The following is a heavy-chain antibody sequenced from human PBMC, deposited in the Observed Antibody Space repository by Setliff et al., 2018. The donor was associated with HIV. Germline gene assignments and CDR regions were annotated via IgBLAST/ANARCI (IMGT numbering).Heavy chain of an antibody. D-gene: IGHD4-17*01. CDR1: GYTFTSYY. J-gene: IGHJ4*02. CDR2: INPSGPNT. Sequence: ASVKVSCKASGYTFTSYYMHWVRQAPGQGLEWMGVINPSGPNTTYAQKFQGRVTLTRDTSTNTVYMELSRLRSDDTAVYYCTRDDMTTMTTSSNYWGQGTQVTVS. CDR3: TRDDMTTMTTSSNY. V-gene: IGHV1-46*01.